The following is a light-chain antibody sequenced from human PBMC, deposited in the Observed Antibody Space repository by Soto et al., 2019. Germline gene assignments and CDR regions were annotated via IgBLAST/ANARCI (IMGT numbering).Light chain of an antibody. CDR1: QSVSSN. V-gene: IGKV3D-15*01. CDR3: QQYNNWPPLT. J-gene: IGKJ4*01. CDR2: GAS. Sequence: EIVMTQSPATLSVSAGERVTLSCRASQSVSSNLAWYQQKPGQAPRLLIYGASTRATGIPARFSGSGSGTDFTLTISSLKSEDFAVYYCQQYNNWPPLTFGGGTKVEIK.